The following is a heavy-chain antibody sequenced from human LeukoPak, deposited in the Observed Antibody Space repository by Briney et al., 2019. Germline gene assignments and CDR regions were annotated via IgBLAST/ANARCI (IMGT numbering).Heavy chain of an antibody. J-gene: IGHJ4*02. CDR3: ARARSDYGEAAY. CDR2: INDDGKEK. V-gene: IGHV3-7*01. D-gene: IGHD4-17*01. CDR1: GFTFNKFW. Sequence: PGGSLRLPCAASGFTFNKFWMTWVRQAPGKGPEWVANINDDGKEKYYVDSVKGRSSISRDSAKRSLYLQMNSLRAEDTAIYYCARARSDYGEAAYWGQGTLVTVPS.